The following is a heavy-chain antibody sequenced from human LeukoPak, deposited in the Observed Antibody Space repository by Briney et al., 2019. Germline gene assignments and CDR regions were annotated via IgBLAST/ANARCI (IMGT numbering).Heavy chain of an antibody. CDR3: AKDYNSGSYYRAPSFDY. D-gene: IGHD3-10*01. V-gene: IGHV3-23*01. CDR1: GFTFSNYA. J-gene: IGHJ4*02. Sequence: GGSLRLSCVSSGFTFSNYAMSWVRQAPGKGLAWGSTISCSGGSTYYADSVKGRFTISRDKPKNTLYLQMNSLRAEDTAVYYCAKDYNSGSYYRAPSFDYWGQGTLVTVSS. CDR2: ISCSGGST.